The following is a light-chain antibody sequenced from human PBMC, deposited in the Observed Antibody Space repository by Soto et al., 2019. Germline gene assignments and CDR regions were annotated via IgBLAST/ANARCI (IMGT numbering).Light chain of an antibody. Sequence: DIKMSNSPSAVSASVEDKVTITCRASQSISSWLAWYQQKPGKAPKLLIYDASSLESGVPSRFSGSGSGTEFTLTISSLQPDDFATYYCQQYNSYWTFGQGTKV. CDR3: QQYNSYWT. V-gene: IGKV1-5*01. J-gene: IGKJ1*01. CDR1: QSISSW. CDR2: DAS.